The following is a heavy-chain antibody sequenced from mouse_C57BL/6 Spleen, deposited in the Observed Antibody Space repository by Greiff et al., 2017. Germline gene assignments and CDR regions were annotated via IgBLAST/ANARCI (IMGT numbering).Heavy chain of an antibody. V-gene: IGHV1-42*01. J-gene: IGHJ2*01. Sequence: VQLQQSGPELVKPGASVKISCKASGYSFTGSYMNWVKQSPEKSLEWIGELNPSTGGTTYNQKFKAKATLTVDKSSSTAYMQLKIQTSEASAVYYLSRKVSYYFDYWGQGTTLTVSS. CDR2: LNPSTGGT. D-gene: IGHD1-3*01. CDR3: SRKVSYYFDY. CDR1: GYSFTGSY.